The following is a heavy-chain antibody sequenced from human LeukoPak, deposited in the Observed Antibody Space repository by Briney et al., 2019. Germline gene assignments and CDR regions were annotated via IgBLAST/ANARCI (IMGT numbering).Heavy chain of an antibody. V-gene: IGHV3-64D*06. D-gene: IGHD3-9*01. J-gene: IGHJ5*02. CDR1: GFTLIYYA. CDR3: VKDRGQSIETPGQSGS. CDR2: ISSNGGNT. Sequence: QSGGSLTLFCSASGFTLIYYAMHWVRQAPGKGLEYVSGISSNGGNTYYADSVKGRFTMSRANTNNTLYLQMSSLRAEDTALYYCVKDRGQSIETPGQSGSWSQGTLVTVSS.